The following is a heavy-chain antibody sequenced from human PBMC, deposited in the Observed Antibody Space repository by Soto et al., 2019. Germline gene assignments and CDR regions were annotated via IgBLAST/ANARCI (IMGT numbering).Heavy chain of an antibody. CDR3: ARGGGSLPY. D-gene: IGHD1-26*01. Sequence: PSETLSLTCTVSGGSISGYYWSWIRQPPGKGLEWIGHIYYNGSSYYNPSLKSRLTISVDTSKNQFSLKLSSVTAADTAVYYCARGGGSLPYWGQGXLVTVSS. CDR1: GGSISGYY. CDR2: IYYNGSS. V-gene: IGHV4-59*01. J-gene: IGHJ4*02.